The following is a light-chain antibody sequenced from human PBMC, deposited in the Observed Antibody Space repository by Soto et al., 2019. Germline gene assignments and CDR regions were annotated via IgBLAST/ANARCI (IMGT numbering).Light chain of an antibody. CDR3: QQYSTYSGT. CDR2: EAS. CDR1: QNIRSR. Sequence: DIQMTQSPSTLSGSVGDRVTITFRSSQNIRSRLAWSQQKPGKAPNLLIYEASTLQRGVPSRFSGSGSGTEFALTINSLQPDDFGTYYCQQYSTYSGTFGQGTKVDI. J-gene: IGKJ1*01. V-gene: IGKV1-5*03.